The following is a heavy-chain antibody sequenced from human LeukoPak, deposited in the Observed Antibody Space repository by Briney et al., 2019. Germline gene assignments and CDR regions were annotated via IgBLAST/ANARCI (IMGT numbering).Heavy chain of an antibody. J-gene: IGHJ5*02. CDR3: ARERFPNRAPNWFDP. CDR2: ISAYNGNT. V-gene: IGHV1-18*01. Sequence: GASVNVSCKASGYTFTSYGISWVRQAPGQGLEWMGWISAYNGNTNYPRKLQGRVTMTTDTSTSTAYMELRSLRSDDTAVYYCARERFPNRAPNWFDPWGQGTLVTVSS. CDR1: GYTFTSYG. D-gene: IGHD3-10*01.